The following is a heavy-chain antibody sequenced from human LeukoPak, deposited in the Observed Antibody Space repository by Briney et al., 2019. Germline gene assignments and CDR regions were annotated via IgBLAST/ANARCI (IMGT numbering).Heavy chain of an antibody. CDR2: IYYSGNT. Sequence: SETLSLTCTVSGGSINSYYWSWIRQPPGKGLEWIGYIYYSGNTNYNPSLKSRVSISIDTSKNQLSLQLSSVTAADTAVYYCARDRDSSGLRDFDLWGRGTLVIVSA. D-gene: IGHD3-22*01. J-gene: IGHJ2*01. CDR3: ARDRDSSGLRDFDL. CDR1: GGSINSYY. V-gene: IGHV4-59*13.